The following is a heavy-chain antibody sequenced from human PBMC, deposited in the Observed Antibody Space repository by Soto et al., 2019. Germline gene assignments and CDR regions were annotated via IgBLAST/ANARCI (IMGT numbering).Heavy chain of an antibody. CDR1: GYTFTNYG. D-gene: IGHD6-13*01. J-gene: IGHJ1*01. CDR2: ISGFNGNT. Sequence: QVQLVQSGAEVKKPGASVKVSCKASGYTFTNYGISWVRQAPGQGPEWMGWISGFNGNTKYAQKLQGRVTLTTDTSTSIAYMELRSLRSDDTAVYYCARGGSSWSAEYYQHWGQGTLVIVSS. CDR3: ARGGSSWSAEYYQH. V-gene: IGHV1-18*01.